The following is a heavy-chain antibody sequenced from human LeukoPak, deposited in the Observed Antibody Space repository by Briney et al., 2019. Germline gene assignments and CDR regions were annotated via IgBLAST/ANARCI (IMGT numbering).Heavy chain of an antibody. Sequence: VXQAPGXGLEWMGWINTNTGNPTYAQGFTGRFVFSLDTSVSTAYLQISSLKAEDTAVYYCARDDVVVAATPGTYWGQGTLVTVSS. V-gene: IGHV7-4-1*02. CDR2: INTNTGNP. CDR3: ARDDVVVAATPGTY. D-gene: IGHD2-15*01. J-gene: IGHJ4*02.